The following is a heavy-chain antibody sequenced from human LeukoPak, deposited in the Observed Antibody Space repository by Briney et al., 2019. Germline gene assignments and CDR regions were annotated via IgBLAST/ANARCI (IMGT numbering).Heavy chain of an antibody. Sequence: GGSLRLSCAASGFTLSSYAMSWVRQAPGRGLEWVSAISGSGGSTYYADSVKGRFTISRDNSKNTLYLQVNSLRAEDTAVYYCAKGHYDFWSGSDAFDIWGQGTMVTVSS. J-gene: IGHJ3*02. D-gene: IGHD3-3*01. CDR2: ISGSGGST. CDR1: GFTLSSYA. CDR3: AKGHYDFWSGSDAFDI. V-gene: IGHV3-23*01.